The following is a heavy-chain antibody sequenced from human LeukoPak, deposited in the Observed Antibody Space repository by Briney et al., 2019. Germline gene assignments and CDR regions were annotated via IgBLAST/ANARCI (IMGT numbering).Heavy chain of an antibody. D-gene: IGHD1-26*01. J-gene: IGHJ3*02. V-gene: IGHV3-30-3*01. CDR3: ARGPPFERWELLHDAFDI. CDR1: GFTFSSYA. CDR2: ISYDGSNK. Sequence: GGSLRLSCAASGFTFSSYAMHWVRQAPGKGLEWVAVISYDGSNKYYADSVKGRFTISRDDSKNTLYLQMNSLRAEDTAVYYCARGPPFERWELLHDAFDIWGQGTMVTVSS.